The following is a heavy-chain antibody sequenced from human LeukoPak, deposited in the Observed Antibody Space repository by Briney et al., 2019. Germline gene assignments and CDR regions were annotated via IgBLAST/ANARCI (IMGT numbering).Heavy chain of an antibody. V-gene: IGHV1-69*01. Sequence: ASVKVSCKASGGTFSSYAISWVRQAPGQGREWMGGIIPIFGTANYAQKFQGRVTITADESTSTAYMELSSLRSEDTAVYYCARVLRFGELFGGWFDPWGQGTLVTVSS. D-gene: IGHD3-10*01. CDR2: IIPIFGTA. J-gene: IGHJ5*02. CDR3: ARVLRFGELFGGWFDP. CDR1: GGTFSSYA.